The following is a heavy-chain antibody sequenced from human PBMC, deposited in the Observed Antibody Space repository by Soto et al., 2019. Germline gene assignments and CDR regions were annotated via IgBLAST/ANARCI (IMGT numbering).Heavy chain of an antibody. CDR1: GDSVSSNNTT. CDR3: ARERTPYNWFDP. Sequence: PSETLSLTCGISGDSVSSNNTTWDWIRQSPSRGLEWLGRTYYRSRWYQDYADSVKGRITISADTAKNQFSLQLKSVIPGDTAVYYCARERTPYNWFDPWGQGTLVTVLL. J-gene: IGHJ5*02. CDR2: TYYRSRWYQ. V-gene: IGHV6-1*01.